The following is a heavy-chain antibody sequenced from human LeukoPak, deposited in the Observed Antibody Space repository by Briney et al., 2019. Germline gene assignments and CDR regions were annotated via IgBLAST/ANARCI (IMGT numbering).Heavy chain of an antibody. CDR2: ISAYNGNT. CDR1: GYTFTSYG. J-gene: IGHJ4*02. CDR3: ARDLVEPSGSYSDGFDY. Sequence: GASVKVSCKASGYTFTSYGISWVRQAPGQGLEWMGWISAYNGNTNYAQKLQGRVTMATDTSTSTAYMELRSLRSDDTAVHYCARDLVEPSGSYSDGFDYWGQGTLVTVSS. D-gene: IGHD1-26*01. V-gene: IGHV1-18*01.